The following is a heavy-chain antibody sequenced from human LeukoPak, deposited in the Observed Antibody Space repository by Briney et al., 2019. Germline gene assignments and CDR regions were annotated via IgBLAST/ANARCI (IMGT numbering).Heavy chain of an antibody. V-gene: IGHV3-23*01. CDR1: GFTLSSYA. CDR3: ARGEDSSGWNYYYYMDV. D-gene: IGHD6-19*01. J-gene: IGHJ6*03. Sequence: GGSLRLSCAASGFTLSSYAMSWVRQAPGKGLEWVSAISDTGNTYHADSVKGRFTISRDSSKNTLFLQMNRLRPEDAAVYYCARGEDSSGWNYYYYMDVWGKGTTVTVSS. CDR2: ISDTGNT.